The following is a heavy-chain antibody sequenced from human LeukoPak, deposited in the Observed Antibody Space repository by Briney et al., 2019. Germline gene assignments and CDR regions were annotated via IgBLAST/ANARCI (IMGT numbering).Heavy chain of an antibody. CDR2: INQDGSEK. V-gene: IGHV3-7*04. D-gene: IGHD3-16*01. J-gene: IGHJ4*02. CDR1: GFTFSSYW. CDR3: ARGMSTGEY. Sequence: GGSLRLSCAASGFTFSSYWMSWVRQPPRKGLEWVANINQDGSEKYYVDSVKGRFTISRDNAKNSLYLQMNSLRAEDTAVYYCARGMSTGEYWGQGTLVTVSS.